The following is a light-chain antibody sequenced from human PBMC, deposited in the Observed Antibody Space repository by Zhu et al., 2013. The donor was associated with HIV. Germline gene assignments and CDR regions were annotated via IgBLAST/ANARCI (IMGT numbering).Light chain of an antibody. CDR2: DVN. Sequence: QSALTQPRSVSGSPGQSVTISCTGSSSDIGKYKYVSWYQQHPGKAPKLIMFDVNTRPSGVPDRFSGSKSDNTASLTISGLQAEDEAEYYCCSYAGANSVIFGGGTDLTVL. CDR3: CSYAGANSVI. J-gene: IGLJ2*01. CDR1: SSDIGKYKY. V-gene: IGLV2-11*01.